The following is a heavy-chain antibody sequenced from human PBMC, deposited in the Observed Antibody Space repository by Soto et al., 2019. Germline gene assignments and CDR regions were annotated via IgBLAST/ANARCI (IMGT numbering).Heavy chain of an antibody. V-gene: IGHV4-31*03. Sequence: QVQLQESGPGLVKPSQTLSLTCRVSGGSISSVNYYWHWIRQHPGKGLEWIGYIFYSGSTYYNPSLKSRVTISVDTSKSQFSLKLGSVTAADTAVYYCVRGWQTVTGTYDYWGQGTLVTVSS. J-gene: IGHJ4*02. D-gene: IGHD1-1*01. CDR3: VRGWQTVTGTYDY. CDR1: GGSISSVNYY. CDR2: IFYSGST.